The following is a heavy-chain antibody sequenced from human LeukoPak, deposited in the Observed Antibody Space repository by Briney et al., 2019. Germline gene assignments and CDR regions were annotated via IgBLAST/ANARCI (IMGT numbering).Heavy chain of an antibody. Sequence: GGSLRLSCVVSGFTFSSHWMSWVRQAPGKGLEWVANIKQDGSEIYYVDSVRGRFTISRDNAKNSLHLQMNSLRAEDTAVYYCARDKPLVSYYDFWSGYYAFDIWGQGTMVTVSS. CDR1: GFTFSSHW. CDR3: ARDKPLVSYYDFWSGYYAFDI. D-gene: IGHD3-3*01. V-gene: IGHV3-7*01. J-gene: IGHJ3*02. CDR2: IKQDGSEI.